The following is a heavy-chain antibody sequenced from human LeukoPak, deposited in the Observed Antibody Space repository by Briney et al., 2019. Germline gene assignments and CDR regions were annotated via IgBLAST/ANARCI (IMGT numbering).Heavy chain of an antibody. CDR2: MNPNSGNT. J-gene: IGHJ4*02. V-gene: IGHV1-8*03. CDR1: GYTFTRYD. D-gene: IGHD6-19*01. Sequence: ASVKVSRKASGYTFTRYDINWVRQATGQGLEWMGWMNPNSGNTGYAQKFQGRVTITRNTSISTAYMELSSLRSEDTAVYYCATRIAVAGTGLWDYWGQGTLVTVSS. CDR3: ATRIAVAGTGLWDY.